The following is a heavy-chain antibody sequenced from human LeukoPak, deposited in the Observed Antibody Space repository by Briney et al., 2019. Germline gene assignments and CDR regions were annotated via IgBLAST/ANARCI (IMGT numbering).Heavy chain of an antibody. Sequence: GGSLRLSCAASGFTFSTCWMTWVRQAPGKGLEWVANIKQDGGERHYVDSVKGRFTISRDNAKNSLYLQMNSLRAEDTAVYYCARVDWKGPWGQGTLVTVSS. CDR2: IKQDGGER. V-gene: IGHV3-7*01. J-gene: IGHJ5*02. CDR1: GFTFSTCW. CDR3: ARVDWKGP. D-gene: IGHD1-1*01.